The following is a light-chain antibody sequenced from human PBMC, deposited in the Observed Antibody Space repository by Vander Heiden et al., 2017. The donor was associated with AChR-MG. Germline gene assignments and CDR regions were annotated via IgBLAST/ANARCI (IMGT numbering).Light chain of an antibody. V-gene: IGKV4-1*01. CDR1: QSLLHSSNNKNH. CDR2: WAF. J-gene: IGKJ5*01. Sequence: DIVMTQSPDSLAVSLGERATINCKSSQSLLHSSNNKNHLAWYQQRPGQPPKLLIYWAFTRESGVPDRFSGSGSGTDFTLTISSLQAEDVALYYCQQDDTTPSTFGQGTRLEIK. CDR3: QQDDTTPST.